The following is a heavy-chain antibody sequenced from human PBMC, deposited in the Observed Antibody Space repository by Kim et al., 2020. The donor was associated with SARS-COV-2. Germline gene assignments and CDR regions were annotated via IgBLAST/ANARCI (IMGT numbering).Heavy chain of an antibody. Sequence: GGSLRLSCAASGFTFSSYAMSWVRQAPGKGLEWVSAISGSGGSTYYADSVKGRFTISRDNSKNTLYLQMNSLRAEDTAVYYCAKAMYSSGWYAYWDYYGMDVWGQGTTVTVSS. J-gene: IGHJ6*02. D-gene: IGHD6-19*01. CDR2: ISGSGGST. CDR1: GFTFSSYA. CDR3: AKAMYSSGWYAYWDYYGMDV. V-gene: IGHV3-23*01.